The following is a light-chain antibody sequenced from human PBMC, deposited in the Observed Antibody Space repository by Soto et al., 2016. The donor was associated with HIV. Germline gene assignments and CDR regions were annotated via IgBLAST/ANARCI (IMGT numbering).Light chain of an antibody. J-gene: IGLJ3*02. CDR3: QAWDSGRV. CDR1: KLGDKY. V-gene: IGLV3-1*01. CDR2: EDK. Sequence: SYELTQPPSVSVSPGQTASITCFGDKLGDKYVCWYQQKPGQSPVLVIYEDKKRPSGIPERFSGSNSGNTATLTISGTQTMDEADYYCQAWDSGRVFGGGTKLTVL.